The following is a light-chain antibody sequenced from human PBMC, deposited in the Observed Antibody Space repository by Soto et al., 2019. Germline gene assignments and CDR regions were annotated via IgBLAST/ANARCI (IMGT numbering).Light chain of an antibody. CDR2: ENN. J-gene: IGLJ3*02. CDR1: SGSIANNY. CDR3: QAYDYSLTAFV. V-gene: IGLV6-57*04. Sequence: NFMLTQPHSVSESPGKTLSISCTRSSGSIANNYVQWYQQRPGSAPTTVIYENNQRLSGVPDRFSGSKSGTSASLAITGLQAEDEADYYCQAYDYSLTAFVFGGGTQLTVL.